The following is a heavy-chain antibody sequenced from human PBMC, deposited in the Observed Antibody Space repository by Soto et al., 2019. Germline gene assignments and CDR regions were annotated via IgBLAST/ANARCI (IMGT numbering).Heavy chain of an antibody. CDR2: IYWDDDK. J-gene: IGHJ4*02. V-gene: IGHV2-5*02. Sequence: QITLKESGPTLVKPTQTLTLTCTFSGFSLSTSGVGVGWIRQPPGKALEWLALIYWDDDKRYSPSLKSRLTITKDTSKNQVVLTMTNTDPVDTATYYCEHTKYGSGREYYFDFWGQGTLVTVSS. CDR3: EHTKYGSGREYYFDF. CDR1: GFSLSTSGVG. D-gene: IGHD3-10*01.